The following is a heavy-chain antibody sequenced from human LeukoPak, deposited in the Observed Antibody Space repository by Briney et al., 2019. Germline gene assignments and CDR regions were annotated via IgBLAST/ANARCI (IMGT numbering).Heavy chain of an antibody. V-gene: IGHV3-7*01. CDR2: IKQDGSEK. J-gene: IGHJ4*02. CDR3: ARAEGYGGELDS. Sequence: PGGSLRLSCVASGFTFSNYAMSWVRQAPGKGLEWVANIKQDGSEKYYVDSVKGRFTISRDNAKNRLYLQMNSLRAEDTAVYYCARAEGYGGELDSWGQGTLVTVSS. CDR1: GFTFSNYA. D-gene: IGHD4-23*01.